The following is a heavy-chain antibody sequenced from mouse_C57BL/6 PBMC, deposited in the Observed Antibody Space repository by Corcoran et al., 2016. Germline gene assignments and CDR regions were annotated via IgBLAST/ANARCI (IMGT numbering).Heavy chain of an antibody. D-gene: IGHD4-1*01. Sequence: EIQLQQSGPELVKPGASVKMSCKASGYTFTDYYMHWVKQSHKKSLEWIGYIYPNNGGNGYNQKFKGKATLTVDKSSSTADMELRSLTSEDSAVYYCARRNWDVPWYFDVLGTGTTVTVS. CDR2: IYPNNGGN. CDR3: ARRNWDVPWYFDV. V-gene: IGHV1-34*01. J-gene: IGHJ1*03. CDR1: GYTFTDYY.